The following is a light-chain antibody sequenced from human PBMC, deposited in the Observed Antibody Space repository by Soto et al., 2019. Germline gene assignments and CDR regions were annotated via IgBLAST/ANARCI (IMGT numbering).Light chain of an antibody. V-gene: IGKV2-28*01. J-gene: IGKJ1*01. CDR1: QSLLHSNGYNY. CDR3: MQALQTPWT. CDR2: LGS. Sequence: DIVMTQSPLSLPVTPGEPASISCRSSQSLLHSNGYNYLDWYLQKPGQSPQLLIYLGSDRASGVPDRFSGSGSGTDFTLKISTVEAEDVGVYHCMQALQTPWTFGQGTKVEIK.